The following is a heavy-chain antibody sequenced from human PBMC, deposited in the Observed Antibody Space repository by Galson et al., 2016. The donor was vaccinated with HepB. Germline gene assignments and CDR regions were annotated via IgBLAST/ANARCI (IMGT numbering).Heavy chain of an antibody. Sequence: SLRLSCAGSGFIFSDYAMHWVRQAPGKGLEWVAVISYDRSEEFYADSLKGRFTISRDNSRATLYLQMNSLRPEDTAVYYCTKDPQLYVTRGVWDNWGQGALVTASS. J-gene: IGHJ4*02. CDR1: GFIFSDYA. CDR3: TKDPQLYVTRGVWDN. D-gene: IGHD3-10*01. V-gene: IGHV3-30*07. CDR2: ISYDRSEE.